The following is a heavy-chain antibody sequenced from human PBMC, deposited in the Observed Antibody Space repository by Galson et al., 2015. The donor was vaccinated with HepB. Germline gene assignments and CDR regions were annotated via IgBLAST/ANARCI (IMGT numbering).Heavy chain of an antibody. CDR2: INQGGGER. Sequence: SLRLSCAASGFTFNIYWMSWVRQAPGKGLEWVANINQGGGERYYVDSVKGRFTISRDNAKNSVYLQMNSLRGEDTAVYYCARGSRSQWILAFDFWAQGTMFTVSS. CDR3: ARGSRSQWILAFDF. CDR1: GFTFNIYW. D-gene: IGHD2-2*01. J-gene: IGHJ3*01. V-gene: IGHV3-7*05.